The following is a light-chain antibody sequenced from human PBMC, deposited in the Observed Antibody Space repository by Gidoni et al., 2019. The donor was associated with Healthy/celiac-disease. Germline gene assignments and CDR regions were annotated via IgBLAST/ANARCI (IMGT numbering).Light chain of an antibody. J-gene: IGKJ3*01. Sequence: EIVMTQSPATLSVSPGERATLSCRASQSVSSNLAWYQQKPGQAPRLLIYGASIRATGIPVRFSGSGSGTEFTLTISSLQSEDFAVYYCQQYNNWPPGVTFGPGTKVDIK. CDR3: QQYNNWPPGVT. CDR1: QSVSSN. CDR2: GAS. V-gene: IGKV3D-15*01.